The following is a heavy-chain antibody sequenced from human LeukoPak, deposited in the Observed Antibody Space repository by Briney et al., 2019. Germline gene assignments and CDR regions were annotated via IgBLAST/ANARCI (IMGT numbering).Heavy chain of an antibody. CDR3: ARHCDILTGYYSGMDV. D-gene: IGHD3-9*01. Sequence: GESLKISCKGSGYSFTSYWIGWVRQMPGKGLEWMGIIYPGDSDTRYSPSFQGQVTISADKSISTAYLQWSSLKASDTAMYHCARHCDILTGYYSGMDVWGQGTTVTVSS. CDR1: GYSFTSYW. J-gene: IGHJ6*02. CDR2: IYPGDSDT. V-gene: IGHV5-51*01.